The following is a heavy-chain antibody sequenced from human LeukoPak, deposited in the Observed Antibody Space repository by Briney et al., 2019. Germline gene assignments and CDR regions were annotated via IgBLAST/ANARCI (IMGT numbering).Heavy chain of an antibody. J-gene: IGHJ4*02. V-gene: IGHV3-48*03. CDR2: ISSSGGTI. CDR3: ARDWFHAIDY. Sequence: GGSLRLSCAASGFTFSSYEINWVRQTPGKGLEWVSYISSSGGTIYYADSVKGRFTISRDNAKKSLYLQINSLRAEDTAVYYCARDWFHAIDYWGQGILVTVSS. D-gene: IGHD2/OR15-2a*01. CDR1: GFTFSSYE.